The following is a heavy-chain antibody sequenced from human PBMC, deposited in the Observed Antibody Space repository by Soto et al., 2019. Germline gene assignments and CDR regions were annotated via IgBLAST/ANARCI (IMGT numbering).Heavy chain of an antibody. CDR3: ARGQQLVLGWFDP. J-gene: IGHJ5*02. V-gene: IGHV4-59*01. D-gene: IGHD6-13*01. Sequence: SETLSLTCTVSVGSISTYYWSWIRQPPGKGLEWIGYVYDSGSTNYNPSLKSRVTISIDTSKNQFSLKLSSVTAADTAVYYGARGQQLVLGWFDPWGQGTLVTVSS. CDR2: VYDSGST. CDR1: VGSISTYY.